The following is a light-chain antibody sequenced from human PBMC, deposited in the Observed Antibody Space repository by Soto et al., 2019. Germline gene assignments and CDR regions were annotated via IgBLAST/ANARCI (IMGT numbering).Light chain of an antibody. Sequence: EIVMTQSPATLSVSPGERATHSCRASQSVNSNYLAWYQQKPGQAPRLLIYGISKRATDIPDRFSGSGSGTEFTLTISSLQPEDCGTYYCQQHGQWPITFGQGTRLEIK. J-gene: IGKJ5*01. CDR1: QSVNSN. V-gene: IGKV3D-15*01. CDR3: QQHGQWPIT. CDR2: GIS.